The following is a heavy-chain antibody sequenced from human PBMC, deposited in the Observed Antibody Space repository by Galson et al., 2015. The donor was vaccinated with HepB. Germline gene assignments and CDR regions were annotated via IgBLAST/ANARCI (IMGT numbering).Heavy chain of an antibody. CDR1: GYTFTDYV. D-gene: IGHD3-3*01. CDR3: ARSPLRFLDWLPYHDYYYMDV. V-gene: IGHV7-4-1*02. Sequence: SVKVSCKASGYTFTDYVVNWVRQAPGQGLEWMGWMNTNTGKPTYAPGFAGRFVVSLDTSVTTAYLQISSLETDDTAVYYCARSPLRFLDWLPYHDYYYMDVWGEGTTVTVSS. J-gene: IGHJ6*03. CDR2: MNTNTGKP.